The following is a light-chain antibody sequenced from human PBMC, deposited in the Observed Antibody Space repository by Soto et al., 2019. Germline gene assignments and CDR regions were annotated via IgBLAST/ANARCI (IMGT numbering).Light chain of an antibody. Sequence: DIVMTQSPDSLTVSLGERATINCKSSQTILYRSNNKNYLAWYQQKPGQPPKLLIYWASTRESGVPDRFSGSGYGTEFTLTISSLQAEDVALYFCQQYYSPPLTFGGGTKVEI. CDR2: WAS. V-gene: IGKV4-1*01. CDR1: QTILYRSNNKNY. J-gene: IGKJ4*01. CDR3: QQYYSPPLT.